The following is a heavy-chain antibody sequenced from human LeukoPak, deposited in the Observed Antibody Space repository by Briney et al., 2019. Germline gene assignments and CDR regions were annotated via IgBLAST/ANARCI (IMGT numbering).Heavy chain of an antibody. D-gene: IGHD2-15*01. Sequence: SETLSLTCTVSGGSISSGSYYWSWIRQPAGKGLGWIGHIYTSESTNYNPSLKSRVTISVDTSKNQFSLKLSSVTAADTAVYYCARRYCSGVSCYSDRGAFDIWGQGTMVTVSS. CDR2: IYTSEST. CDR1: GGSISSGSYY. CDR3: ARRYCSGVSCYSDRGAFDI. V-gene: IGHV4-61*09. J-gene: IGHJ3*02.